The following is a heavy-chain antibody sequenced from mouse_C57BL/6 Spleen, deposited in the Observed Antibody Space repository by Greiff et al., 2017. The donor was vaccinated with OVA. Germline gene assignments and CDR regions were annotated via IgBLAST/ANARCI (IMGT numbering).Heavy chain of an antibody. J-gene: IGHJ2*01. Sequence: VQLQQPGAELVKPGASVKLSCTASGYTFTSYWMHWVKQRPGRGLEWMGRIDPNSGGTKYNEKFKSKATLTVDKPSSTAYMQLSSLTSEDSAVYYCARSGDGYFDYWGQGTTLTVSS. CDR3: ARSGDGYFDY. CDR1: GYTFTSYW. D-gene: IGHD2-3*01. V-gene: IGHV1-72*01. CDR2: IDPNSGGT.